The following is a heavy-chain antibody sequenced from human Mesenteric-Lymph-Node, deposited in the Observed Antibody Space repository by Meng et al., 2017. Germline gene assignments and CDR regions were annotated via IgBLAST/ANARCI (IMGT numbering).Heavy chain of an antibody. Sequence: SVKVSCKASGGTFSSYAISWVRQAPGQGLEWMGGIIPIFGTANYAQKFQGRVTITADESTSTAYMELSSLRSEDTAVYYCARERGGWYRDFDYWGQGTLVTVSS. D-gene: IGHD6-19*01. J-gene: IGHJ4*02. CDR2: IIPIFGTA. CDR1: GGTFSSYA. V-gene: IGHV1-69*13. CDR3: ARERGGWYRDFDY.